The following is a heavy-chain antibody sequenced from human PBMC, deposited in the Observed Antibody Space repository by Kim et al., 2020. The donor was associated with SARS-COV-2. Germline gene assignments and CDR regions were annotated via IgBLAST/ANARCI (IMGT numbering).Heavy chain of an antibody. V-gene: IGHV4-34*01. CDR1: GGSFSDYY. J-gene: IGHJ4*02. CDR2: INHSGST. D-gene: IGHD3-22*01. Sequence: SETLSLTCAVYGGSFSDYYWSWIRQPPGKGLEWIGEINHSGSTNYNPSLKSRVTISVDTSKNQFSLKLSSVTAADTAVYYCARVPHYYDSSGFFLDYWGQGTLVTVSS. CDR3: ARVPHYYDSSGFFLDY.